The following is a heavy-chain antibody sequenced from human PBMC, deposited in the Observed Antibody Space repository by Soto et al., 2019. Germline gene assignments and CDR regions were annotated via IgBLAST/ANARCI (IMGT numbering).Heavy chain of an antibody. CDR2: IIPIFGTA. V-gene: IGHV1-69*12. Sequence: QVQLVQSGAEVKKPGSSVKVSCKASGGTFSSYAISWVRQAPGQGLEWMGGIIPIFGTANYAQKVQGRVKITADESTSTAYMELGSLRSEDTAVYYCARGQPQKGRMDDWFDPWGQGTLVTVSS. J-gene: IGHJ5*02. D-gene: IGHD3-10*01. CDR1: GGTFSSYA. CDR3: ARGQPQKGRMDDWFDP.